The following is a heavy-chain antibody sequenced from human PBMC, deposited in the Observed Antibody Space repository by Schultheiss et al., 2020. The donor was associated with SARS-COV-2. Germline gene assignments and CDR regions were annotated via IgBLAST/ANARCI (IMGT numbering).Heavy chain of an antibody. D-gene: IGHD3-22*01. Sequence: GGSLRLSCAASGFSFSDYYMSWIRQPPGKGLEWVSYIGSDGTTYYADSVKGRFTISRDNAKNSMYLQMDSLRAEDTAVYYCARSHRDYYDSSGNYNWFDPWGQGTLVTVSS. V-gene: IGHV3-69-1*01. CDR1: GFSFSDYY. J-gene: IGHJ5*02. CDR3: ARSHRDYYDSSGNYNWFDP. CDR2: IGSDGTT.